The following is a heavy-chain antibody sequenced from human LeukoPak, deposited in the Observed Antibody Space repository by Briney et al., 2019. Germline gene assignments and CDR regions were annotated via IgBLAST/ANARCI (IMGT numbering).Heavy chain of an antibody. V-gene: IGHV4-39*01. J-gene: IGHJ5*02. D-gene: IGHD6-19*01. CDR2: FYYTGST. CDR1: GGSISSNGYY. CDR3: ARALRGDLAVAGTGWFDP. Sequence: SETLSLTCTVSGGSISSNGYYWGWIRQPPGKGLEWIGSFYYTGSTFYSPSLKSRVTISVDTSKNQFSLKLSSVTAADTAVYYCARALRGDLAVAGTGWFDPWGQGTLVTVSS.